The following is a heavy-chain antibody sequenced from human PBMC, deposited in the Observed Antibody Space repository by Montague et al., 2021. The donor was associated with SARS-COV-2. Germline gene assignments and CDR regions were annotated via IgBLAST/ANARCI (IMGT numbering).Heavy chain of an antibody. CDR2: LYRSGSA. J-gene: IGHJ6*02. CDR3: VRGAEEAHFAMDV. V-gene: IGHV4-39*02. Sequence: SETLSLTCIVSGGFISDSYYWAWIRQAPGKGLEWLGSLYRSGSAYSNPSLKSRVSISVDKPKNHFSLRLTSATAAETAVYYCVRGAEEAHFAMDVWGQGTTVTVSS. D-gene: IGHD3-10*01. CDR1: GGFISDSYY.